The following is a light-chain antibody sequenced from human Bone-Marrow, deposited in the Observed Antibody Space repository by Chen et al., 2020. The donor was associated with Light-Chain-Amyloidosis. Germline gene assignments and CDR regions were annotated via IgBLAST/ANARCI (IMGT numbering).Light chain of an antibody. V-gene: IGLV3-25*03. CDR2: RDT. J-gene: IGLJ2*01. CDR1: ALPTKY. Sequence: SYEPTPPPSVSVSPGQSARFTFSGDALPTKYAYWYHQKPGQTPVLVIHRDTERPSGISERFSGSSSGTTATLTISGVQAEDEADYHCQSADSSGTYEVIFGGGTKLTVL. CDR3: QSADSSGTYEVI.